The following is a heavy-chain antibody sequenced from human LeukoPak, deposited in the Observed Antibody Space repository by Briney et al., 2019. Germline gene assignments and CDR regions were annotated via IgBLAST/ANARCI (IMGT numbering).Heavy chain of an antibody. Sequence: GGSLRLSCAASGFTSNPSELNWVRQAPGKGLEWISYISHTGGLIYYADSVKGRFTISRDNAKNSLYLQMNSLRAEDTAVYYCARDRGSHYMDVWGKGTTVTVSS. CDR2: ISHTGGLI. D-gene: IGHD3-16*01. J-gene: IGHJ6*03. CDR3: ARDRGSHYMDV. V-gene: IGHV3-48*03. CDR1: GFTSNPSE.